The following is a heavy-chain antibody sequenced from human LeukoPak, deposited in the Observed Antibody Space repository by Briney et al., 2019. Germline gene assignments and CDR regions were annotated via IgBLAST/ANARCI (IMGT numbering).Heavy chain of an antibody. CDR1: GGSISSYY. D-gene: IGHD4-11*01. Sequence: PSETLSLTCTVSGGSISSYYWGWIRQPPGKGLEWIGSIYYSGSTYYNPSLKSRVTISVDTSKNQFSLKLSSVTAADTAVYYCARRPYSNYIDYWGQGTLVTVSS. CDR3: ARRPYSNYIDY. J-gene: IGHJ4*02. CDR2: IYYSGST. V-gene: IGHV4-39*01.